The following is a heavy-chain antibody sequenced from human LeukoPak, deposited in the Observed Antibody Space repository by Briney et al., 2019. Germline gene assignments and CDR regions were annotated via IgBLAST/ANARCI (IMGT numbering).Heavy chain of an antibody. D-gene: IGHD2-15*01. CDR1: GYTFTGYY. V-gene: IGHV1-2*02. J-gene: IGHJ6*03. CDR2: INPNSGGT. Sequence: ASVKVSCKASGYTFTGYYMHWVRQAPGQGLEWMGWINPNSGGTNYAQKFQGRVTMTRDTSISTAYMELSRLRSDDTAVYYCAAYCSGGSCYSSPDYYYYVDVWGKGTTVTVSS. CDR3: AAYCSGGSCYSSPDYYYYVDV.